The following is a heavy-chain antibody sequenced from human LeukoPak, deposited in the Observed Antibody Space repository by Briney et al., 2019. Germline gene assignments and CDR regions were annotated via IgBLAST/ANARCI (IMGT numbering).Heavy chain of an antibody. CDR2: ISDRGDRQ. Sequence: GGSLRLSCAASGFSFSTYSMIWVRQAPGKGLEWVSAISDRGDRQYYADSVKGRFTISRDNSMNTLRLQMNSLSVEDTAVYYCVVYTGGYRSQFWGQGTLVTVSS. J-gene: IGHJ4*02. V-gene: IGHV3-23*01. CDR1: GFSFSTYS. CDR3: VVYTGGYRSQF. D-gene: IGHD5-24*01.